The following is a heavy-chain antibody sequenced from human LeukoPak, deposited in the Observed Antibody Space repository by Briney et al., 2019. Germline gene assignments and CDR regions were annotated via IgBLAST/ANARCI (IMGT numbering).Heavy chain of an antibody. CDR2: IYTSGST. CDR1: GGSISGYY. Sequence: PSETLSLTCTVSGGSISGYYWSWIRQPAGKGLEWIGRIYTSGSTNYNPSLKSRVTMSVDTSKNQFSLKLSSVTVADTAVYFCARYIPARPGFDYWGQGTLVTVSS. D-gene: IGHD6-6*01. V-gene: IGHV4-4*07. CDR3: ARYIPARPGFDY. J-gene: IGHJ4*02.